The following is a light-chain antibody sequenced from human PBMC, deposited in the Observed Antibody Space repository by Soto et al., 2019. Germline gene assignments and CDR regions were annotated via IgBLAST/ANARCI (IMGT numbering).Light chain of an antibody. Sequence: QSALTQPASVSGSPGQSITISCTRTSSNVESYNLVSWYQHPPGKAPKLIIYEGSERPSGVSNRFSGAQSGHSASLTISGLQAEDGADYYCSSYAGAVVLGGGTELTVL. J-gene: IGLJ2*01. CDR2: EGS. V-gene: IGLV2-23*01. CDR1: SSNVESYNL. CDR3: SSYAGAVV.